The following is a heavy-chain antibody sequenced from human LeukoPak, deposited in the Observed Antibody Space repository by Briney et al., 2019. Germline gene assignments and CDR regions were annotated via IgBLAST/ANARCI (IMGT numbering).Heavy chain of an antibody. Sequence: SETLSLTCAVYGGSFSGYYWSWIRQPPGKGLEWIGEINHSRSTNYNPSLKSRVTISVDTSKNQFSLKLSSVTAADTAVYYCARREVAGYCSGGSCYSFDYWGQGTLVTVSS. D-gene: IGHD2-15*01. CDR2: INHSRST. V-gene: IGHV4-34*01. CDR3: ARREVAGYCSGGSCYSFDY. J-gene: IGHJ4*02. CDR1: GGSFSGYY.